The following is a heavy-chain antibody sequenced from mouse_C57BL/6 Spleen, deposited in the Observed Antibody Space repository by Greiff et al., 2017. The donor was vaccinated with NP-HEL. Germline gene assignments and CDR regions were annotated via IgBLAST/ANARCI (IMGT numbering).Heavy chain of an antibody. CDR2: IDPSDSYT. D-gene: IGHD2-5*01. Sequence: VQLQQPGAELVMPGASVKLSCKASGYTFPSYWMHWVKQRPGQGLEWIGEIDPSDSYTNYNQKFKGKSTLTVDKSSSTAYMQLSSLTSEDSAVYYCARAYSKGTWFAYWGQGTLVTVSA. J-gene: IGHJ3*01. CDR1: GYTFPSYW. CDR3: ARAYSKGTWFAY. V-gene: IGHV1-69*01.